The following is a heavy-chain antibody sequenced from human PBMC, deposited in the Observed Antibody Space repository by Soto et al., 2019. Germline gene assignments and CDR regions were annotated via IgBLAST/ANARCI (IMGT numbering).Heavy chain of an antibody. Sequence: QVQLQESGPGLVKPSGTLSLTCAVSGGSISSSNWWSWVRQPPGKGLEWIGEIYHSGSTNSNPSLKRRVTISVDKSTNPFSLKLSSVTAADTAVYYCASLPATSDFDYWGQGTLVTVSS. J-gene: IGHJ4*02. D-gene: IGHD2-2*01. CDR3: ASLPATSDFDY. V-gene: IGHV4-4*02. CDR1: GGSISSSNW. CDR2: IYHSGST.